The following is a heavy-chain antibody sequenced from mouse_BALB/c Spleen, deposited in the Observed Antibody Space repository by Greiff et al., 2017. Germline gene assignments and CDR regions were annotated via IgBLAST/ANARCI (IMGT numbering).Heavy chain of an antibody. CDR1: GFTFSSYG. V-gene: IGHV5-6*01. CDR2: ISSGGSYT. CDR3: ARQYYDYYAMDY. Sequence: EVQVVESGGDLVKPGGSLKLSCAASGFTFSSYGMSWVRQTPDKRLEWVATISSGGSYTYYPDSVKGRFTISRDNAKNTLYLQMSSLKSEDTAMYYCARQYYDYYAMDYWGQGTSVTVSS. D-gene: IGHD1-1*02. J-gene: IGHJ4*01.